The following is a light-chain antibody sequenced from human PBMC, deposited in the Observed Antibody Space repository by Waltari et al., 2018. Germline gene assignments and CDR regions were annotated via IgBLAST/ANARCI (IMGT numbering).Light chain of an antibody. CDR2: GAS. V-gene: IGKV3-15*01. Sequence: EIVMTQSPATLSVSPGERATLSCRASQNVYTNLAWYQLKPGQAPRLLIYGASTRATDIPARFSGSGSGTEFTLTISSLESEDFAIFYCQQYMNWPRTFGQGTKVEIK. CDR3: QQYMNWPRT. CDR1: QNVYTN. J-gene: IGKJ1*01.